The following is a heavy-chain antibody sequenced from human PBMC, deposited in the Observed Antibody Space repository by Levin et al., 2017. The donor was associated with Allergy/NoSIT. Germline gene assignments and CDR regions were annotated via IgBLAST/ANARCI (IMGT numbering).Heavy chain of an antibody. CDR2: MSGSSSI. D-gene: IGHD3-10*02. CDR3: ARGDVFGDDGMDV. CDR1: GFTLSSHS. V-gene: IGHV3-48*04. J-gene: IGHJ6*02. Sequence: AGGSLRLSCAASGFTLSSHSMNWVRQAPGRGLEWVSYMSGSSSIYYADSVRGRFTISRDNAKSALYLQMNSLRAEDTAVYYCARGDVFGDDGMDVWGQGTTVTVSS.